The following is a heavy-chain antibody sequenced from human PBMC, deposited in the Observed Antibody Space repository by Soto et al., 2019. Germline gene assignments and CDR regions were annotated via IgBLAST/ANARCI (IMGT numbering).Heavy chain of an antibody. J-gene: IGHJ3*01. CDR3: AREGILGLFDAYDL. Sequence: ASVKVSCKASVFTSSGISWVRQAPGQRLEWMGWISTHNGNTIYAQKFQGRVIMTMDTSTTTVYMELRSLRPDDTAVYLCAREGILGLFDAYDLWGQGTMVTV. CDR2: ISTHNGNT. CDR1: VFTSSG. V-gene: IGHV1-18*04. D-gene: IGHD3-3*01.